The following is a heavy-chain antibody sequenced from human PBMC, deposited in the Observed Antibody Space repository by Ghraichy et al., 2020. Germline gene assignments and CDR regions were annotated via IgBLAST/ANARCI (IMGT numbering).Heavy chain of an antibody. CDR2: IIPIFGTA. V-gene: IGHV1-69*06. CDR3: ARCLFSGAYWYFDL. D-gene: IGHD3-10*01. Sequence: SVKVSCKASGGTFSSYAISWVRQAPGQGLEWMGGIIPIFGTANYAQKFQGRVTITADKSTSTAYMELSSLRSEDTAVYYCARCLFSGAYWYFDLWGRGTLVTVSS. J-gene: IGHJ2*01. CDR1: GGTFSSYA.